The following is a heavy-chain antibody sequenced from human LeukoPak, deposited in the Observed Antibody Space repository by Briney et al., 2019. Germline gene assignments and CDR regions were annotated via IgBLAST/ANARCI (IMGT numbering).Heavy chain of an antibody. Sequence: GRSLRLSCAASGFTVSSNYMTWVRQAPGKGLEWVSILYSGGSTYYADSVKGRFTISRDNSKNTLYLQMNSLRAEDTAVYYCARDPDSTSYYHYWGQGTLVTVSS. J-gene: IGHJ4*02. CDR1: GFTVSSNY. V-gene: IGHV3-66*01. CDR3: ARDPDSTSYYHY. CDR2: LYSGGST. D-gene: IGHD2/OR15-2a*01.